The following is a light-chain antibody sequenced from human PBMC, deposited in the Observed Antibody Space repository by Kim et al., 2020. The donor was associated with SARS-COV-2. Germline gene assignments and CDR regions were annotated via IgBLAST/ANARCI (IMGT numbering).Light chain of an antibody. CDR1: QSISSY. CDR2: GAS. V-gene: IGKV1-39*01. Sequence: DIQMTQSPSSLSAFVGDRVTITCRASQSISSYLNWYQQKPGKAPKLLIYGASSLQSGVPSRFSGSGSGTDFTLTISSLQPEDFATYYCQPSYSTPLTFGGGTQVEI. CDR3: QPSYSTPLT. J-gene: IGKJ4*01.